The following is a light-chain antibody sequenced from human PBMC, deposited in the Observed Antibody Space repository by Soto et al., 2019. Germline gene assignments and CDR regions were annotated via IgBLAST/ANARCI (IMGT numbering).Light chain of an antibody. CDR1: QSLSSN. CDR2: GAS. CDR3: QQYHNLWT. J-gene: IGKJ1*01. Sequence: EIVMTQSPATLSVSPGERATLSCRASQSLSSNLAWYQQKPGKTPRLLMYGASTRATGIPARFSGSGSGTEFTLTISSLQSEDFALYYCQQYHNLWTFGQGTKV. V-gene: IGKV3-15*01.